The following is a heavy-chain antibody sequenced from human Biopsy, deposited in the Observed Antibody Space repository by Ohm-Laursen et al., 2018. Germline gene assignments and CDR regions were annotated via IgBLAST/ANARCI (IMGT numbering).Heavy chain of an antibody. D-gene: IGHD1-26*01. Sequence: TLSLTCEVSGESFSDYYWSWIRQSPGKGLEWIGEINHRGRSSYSPSLQSRVTISVDASKNQFSLNVKSVTAADTAAYFCAREGGGLLPIRLTDFWGPGMMVTVSS. CDR1: GESFSDYY. CDR3: AREGGGLLPIRLTDF. J-gene: IGHJ4*02. CDR2: INHRGRS. V-gene: IGHV4-34*01.